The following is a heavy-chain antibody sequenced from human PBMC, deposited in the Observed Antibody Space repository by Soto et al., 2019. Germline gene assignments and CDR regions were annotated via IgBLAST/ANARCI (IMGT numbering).Heavy chain of an antibody. V-gene: IGHV3-74*01. CDR3: ARVFGYSSASGYDY. J-gene: IGHJ4*02. CDR2: INSDGSST. Sequence: GGSLSLSCAASGFPFGSYWMHWVRQTPGKGLVWVSRINSDGSSTSYADSVKGRFTISRDNAKNTLYLQMNSLRAEDTAVYYCARVFGYSSASGYDYWGQGTLVTVSS. CDR1: GFPFGSYW. D-gene: IGHD6-25*01.